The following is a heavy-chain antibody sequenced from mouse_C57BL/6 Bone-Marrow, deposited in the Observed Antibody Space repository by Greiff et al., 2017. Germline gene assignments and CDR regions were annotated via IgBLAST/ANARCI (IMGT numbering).Heavy chain of an antibody. CDR1: GYTFTSYW. Sequence: QVQLQQPGAELVKPGASVKVSCKASGYTFTSYWMHWVKQRPGQGLEWIGRIHPSDSDTNYNQKFKGKATLTVDKSSSTAYMQLSRLASEDSAVYDSEIHGSGYGYDLDYWGQGTTVTVSS. V-gene: IGHV1-74*01. CDR3: EIHGSGYGYDLDY. J-gene: IGHJ4*01. CDR2: IHPSDSDT. D-gene: IGHD1-1*01.